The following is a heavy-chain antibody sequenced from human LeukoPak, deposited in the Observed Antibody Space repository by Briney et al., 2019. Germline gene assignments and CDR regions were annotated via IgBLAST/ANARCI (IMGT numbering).Heavy chain of an antibody. CDR3: AKDTHSSGWSYYYYYYGMDV. D-gene: IGHD6-19*01. CDR2: ISSSSSSV. V-gene: IGHV3-21*04. Sequence: GGSLRLSCAASGFTFSSYSMNWVRQAPGKGREWVSSISSSSSSVYYADSVKGRFTISRDNAKNSLYLQMNSLRAEDTALYYCAKDTHSSGWSYYYYYYGMDVWGQGTTVTVSS. J-gene: IGHJ6*02. CDR1: GFTFSSYS.